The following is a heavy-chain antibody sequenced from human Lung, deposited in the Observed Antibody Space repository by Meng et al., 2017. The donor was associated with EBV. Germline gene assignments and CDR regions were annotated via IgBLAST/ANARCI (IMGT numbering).Heavy chain of an antibody. CDR3: ARAAGSLTTLPVF. D-gene: IGHD4-17*01. CDR2: IYYSENT. CDR1: VKSLNIRHYY. Sequence: QGHVQACVPGTIIPSNTLSLTGIFSVKSLNIRHYYWIWIRHPPGKGLEWMRYIYYSENTYYNPSLKSRVTMSVATSKTQFSLKLTSVTAADTAVYFCARAAGSLTTLPVFWGRGTLVTVSS. J-gene: IGHJ4*02. V-gene: IGHV4-30-4*01.